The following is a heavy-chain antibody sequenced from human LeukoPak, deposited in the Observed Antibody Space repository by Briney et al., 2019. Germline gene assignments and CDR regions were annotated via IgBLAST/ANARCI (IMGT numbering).Heavy chain of an antibody. Sequence: SETLSLTCTVSGYSISSGYYWGWIRQPPGKGLEWIGSIYYSGSTYYNPSLKSRVTISVDTSKNQFSLKLSSVTAADTAVYYCARGLTYSASLVKAGRKVFDYWGQGTLVTVSS. J-gene: IGHJ4*02. CDR2: IYYSGST. CDR3: ARGLTYSASLVKAGRKVFDY. CDR1: GYSISSGYY. V-gene: IGHV4-38-2*02. D-gene: IGHD3-9*01.